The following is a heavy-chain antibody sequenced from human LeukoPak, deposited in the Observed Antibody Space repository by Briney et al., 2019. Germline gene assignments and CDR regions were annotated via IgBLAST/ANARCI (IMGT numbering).Heavy chain of an antibody. V-gene: IGHV4-59*01. CDR1: GGSISSYY. J-gene: IGHJ6*03. CDR3: ARERQHLVTNYYYYCMHV. Sequence: SETLSLTCTVSGGSISSYYWSWIRQPPGKGLEWIGYIYYSGSTNYNPSLKSRVTISVDTSKNQFSLKLSSVTAADTAVYYCARERQHLVTNYYYYCMHVWSKVTTVSVT. CDR2: IYYSGST. D-gene: IGHD6-13*01.